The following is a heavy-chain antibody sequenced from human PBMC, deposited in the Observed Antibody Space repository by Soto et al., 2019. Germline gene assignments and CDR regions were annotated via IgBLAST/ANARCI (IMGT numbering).Heavy chain of an antibody. V-gene: IGHV4-39*01. CDR2: IYYSGST. CDR3: ARHRGLAARPGYMDV. D-gene: IGHD6-6*01. Sequence: SETLSLTCTVSGGSISSSSYYWGWIRQPPGKGLEWIGSIYYSGSTYYNPSLKSRVTISVDTSKNQFSLKLSSVTAADTAVYYCARHRGLAARPGYMDVWGKGTTVTVSS. J-gene: IGHJ6*03. CDR1: GGSISSSSYY.